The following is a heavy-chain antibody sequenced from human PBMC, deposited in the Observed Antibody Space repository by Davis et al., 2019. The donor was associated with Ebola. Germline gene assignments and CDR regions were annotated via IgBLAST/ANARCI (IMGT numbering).Heavy chain of an antibody. J-gene: IGHJ6*02. D-gene: IGHD6-6*01. Sequence: AASVKVSSKASGYTFTSYAMNWVRQAPGQGLEWMGWISAYNGNTNYAQKLQGRVTMTTDTSTSTAYMELRSLRSDDTAVYYCARGIWPSSSPIKLYYYYGMDVWGQGTTVTVSS. CDR3: ARGIWPSSSPIKLYYYYGMDV. CDR1: GYTFTSYA. V-gene: IGHV1-18*01. CDR2: ISAYNGNT.